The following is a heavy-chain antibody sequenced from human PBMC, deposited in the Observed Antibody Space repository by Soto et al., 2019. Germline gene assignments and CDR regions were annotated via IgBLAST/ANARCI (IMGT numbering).Heavy chain of an antibody. D-gene: IGHD6-13*01. Sequence: PSETLSLTCTVSGGSISSYYWSWIRQPPGKGLEWIGYIYYSGSTNYNPSLTSRVTFSIETSKNQFSLKLDSVTAADTAVYYCAREGVSSRWYNYYGMDVWGQGTTVTAP. J-gene: IGHJ6*02. CDR2: IYYSGST. CDR1: GGSISSYY. CDR3: AREGVSSRWYNYYGMDV. V-gene: IGHV4-59*01.